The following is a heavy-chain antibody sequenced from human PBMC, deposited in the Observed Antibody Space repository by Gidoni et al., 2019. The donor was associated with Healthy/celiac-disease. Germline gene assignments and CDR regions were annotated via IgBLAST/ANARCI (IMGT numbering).Heavy chain of an antibody. CDR1: GFTFSSYE. J-gene: IGHJ4*02. V-gene: IGHV3-48*03. CDR3: ARGQQWLVRY. Sequence: EVQLVESGEGLVQPGGSLRLSCAASGFTFSSYEMNWVRQAPGKGLEWVSYISSSGNTIYYADSVKGRFTISRDNAKNSLYLQMNSLRAEDTAVYYCARGQQWLVRYWVQGTLVTVSS. CDR2: ISSSGNTI. D-gene: IGHD6-19*01.